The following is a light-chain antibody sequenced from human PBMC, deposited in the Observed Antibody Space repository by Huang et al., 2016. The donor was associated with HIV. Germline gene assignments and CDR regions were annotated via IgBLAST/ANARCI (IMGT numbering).Light chain of an antibody. J-gene: IGKJ1*01. CDR2: GAS. V-gene: IGKV3-15*01. CDR1: QSVSSD. CDR3: QQYNNWPPWT. Sequence: EIVMTQSPATLSVSPGERATLSCRASQSVSSDLAWYQQKLGQAPRLRIYGASTRATGIPARVSGSGSGTEFTLTISSLQSEDFAVYYCQQYNNWPPWTFGQGTKVEIK.